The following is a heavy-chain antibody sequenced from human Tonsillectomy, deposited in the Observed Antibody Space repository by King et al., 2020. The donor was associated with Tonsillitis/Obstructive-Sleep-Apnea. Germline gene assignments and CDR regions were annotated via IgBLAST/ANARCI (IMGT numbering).Heavy chain of an antibody. Sequence: VQLVESGGGVVQPGRSLRLSCAASGFTFSSYAMHWVRQAPGKGLEWVALISYDGSNKYYADSVKGRFTISRDNSKNTLYLQMNSLRAEDTAVYYCAGGAVIVVVPAAITGDNWFDPWGQGTLVTVSS. CDR3: AGGAVIVVVPAAITGDNWFDP. CDR1: GFTFSSYA. CDR2: ISYDGSNK. D-gene: IGHD2-2*02. V-gene: IGHV3-30*04. J-gene: IGHJ5*02.